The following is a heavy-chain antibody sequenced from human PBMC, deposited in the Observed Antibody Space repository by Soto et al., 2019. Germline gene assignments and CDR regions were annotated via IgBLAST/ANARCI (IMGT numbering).Heavy chain of an antibody. D-gene: IGHD6-13*01. J-gene: IGHJ5*02. Sequence: PGESLKISCKGSGYSFTSYWIGWVRQMPGKGLEWMGIIFPGDSDIRYSPSFQGQVIISADKSISTAYLQWSSLKASDTAMYYCARGAAAAARHWFDPWGQGTLVTVSS. CDR2: IFPGDSDI. CDR1: GYSFTSYW. V-gene: IGHV5-51*01. CDR3: ARGAAAAARHWFDP.